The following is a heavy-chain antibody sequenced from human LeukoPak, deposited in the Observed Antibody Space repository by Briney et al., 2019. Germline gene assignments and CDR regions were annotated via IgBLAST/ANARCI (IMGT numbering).Heavy chain of an antibody. CDR3: ARDRLQLQS. CDR2: ISGSGGST. J-gene: IGHJ5*02. D-gene: IGHD1-1*01. Sequence: GGSLRLSCAASGFTFNSYAMSWVRQAPGKGLEWVSAISGSGGSTYYADSVKGRLTISRDNSKNTLYLQMNSLRAEDTAVYYCARDRLQLQSWGQGTLVTVSS. CDR1: GFTFNSYA. V-gene: IGHV3-23*01.